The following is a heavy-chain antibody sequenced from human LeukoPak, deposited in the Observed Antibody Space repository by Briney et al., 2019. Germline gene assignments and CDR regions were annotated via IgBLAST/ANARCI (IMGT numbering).Heavy chain of an antibody. CDR2: ISNSAGST. D-gene: IGHD3-10*01. V-gene: IGHV3-23*01. J-gene: IGHJ4*02. CDR3: AKRASGSGTSLYYFDY. Sequence: GGSLRLSCAASGFTVSSNYMSWVRQAPGKGLEWVSVISNSAGSTFYADSVKGRFTISRDNSKNTLYLQMNSLRAEDTAVYYCAKRASGSGTSLYYFDYWGQGTLVTVSS. CDR1: GFTVSSNY.